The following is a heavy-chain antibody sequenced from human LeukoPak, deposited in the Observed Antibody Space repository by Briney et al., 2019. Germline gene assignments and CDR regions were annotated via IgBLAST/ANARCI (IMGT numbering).Heavy chain of an antibody. D-gene: IGHD3-10*01. CDR1: GFTFDDYA. CDR2: ISWNSGSI. J-gene: IGHJ4*02. CDR3: AKATPYYYGSGSYYTTLDY. Sequence: GGSLRLSCAASGFTFDDYAMHWVRQAPGKGLEWVSGISWNSGSIGYADSVKGRFTISRDNAKNSLYLQMNSLRAEDTALYYCAKATPYYYGSGSYYTTLDYWGQGTLVTVSS. V-gene: IGHV3-9*01.